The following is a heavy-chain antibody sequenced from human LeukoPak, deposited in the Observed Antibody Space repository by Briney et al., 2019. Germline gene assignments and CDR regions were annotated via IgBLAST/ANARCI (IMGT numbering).Heavy chain of an antibody. CDR2: ISSSGSTI. D-gene: IGHD6-6*01. J-gene: IGHJ4*02. CDR1: GVTFSDYY. Sequence: PGGSLRLSCAASGVTFSDYYMSWIRQAPGKGLEWVSYISSSGSTIYYADSVKGRFTISRDNAKNSLYLQMNSLRAEDTAVYYCARDSPRGSSLDYWGQGTLVTVSS. V-gene: IGHV3-11*04. CDR3: ARDSPRGSSLDY.